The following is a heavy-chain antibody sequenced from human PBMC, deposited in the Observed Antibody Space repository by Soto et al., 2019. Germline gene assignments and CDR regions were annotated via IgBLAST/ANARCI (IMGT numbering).Heavy chain of an antibody. CDR2: IYYSGST. Sequence: SETLSLTCTVSGGSISSYYWSWIRQPPGKGLEWIGYIYYSGSTNYNPSLKSRVTISVDTSKNHFSLKLSSVTAADTVVYYCARILIVPAANWFDPWGQGTLVTVSS. D-gene: IGHD2-2*01. CDR3: ARILIVPAANWFDP. V-gene: IGHV4-59*12. CDR1: GGSISSYY. J-gene: IGHJ5*02.